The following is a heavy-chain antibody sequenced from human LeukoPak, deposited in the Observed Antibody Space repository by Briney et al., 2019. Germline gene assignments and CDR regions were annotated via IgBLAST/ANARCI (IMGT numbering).Heavy chain of an antibody. J-gene: IGHJ3*02. Sequence: GGSLRLSCAASGFTFSSYSMNWVRQAPGKGLEWVSSITSSSSYIYYADSVKGRFTISRDNSKNTLYLQMNSLRAEDTAVYYCARGLHDSDAFDIWGQGTMVTVSS. D-gene: IGHD3-22*01. CDR1: GFTFSSYS. CDR3: ARGLHDSDAFDI. CDR2: ITSSSSYI. V-gene: IGHV3-21*01.